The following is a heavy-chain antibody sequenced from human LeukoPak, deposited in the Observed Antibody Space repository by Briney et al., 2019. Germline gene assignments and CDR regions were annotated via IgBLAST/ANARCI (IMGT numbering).Heavy chain of an antibody. J-gene: IGHJ5*02. Sequence: GGSLRLSCAASGFTFSSDAMHWVRQAPGKGLEWVAVISYDGKEKYHADSVKGRFTISRDNSKNTLYLQMNSPRVEDTAVYYCARGDRGTAAGNNWFNPWGQGTLVTVSS. CDR2: ISYDGKEK. D-gene: IGHD6-13*01. CDR3: ARGDRGTAAGNNWFNP. CDR1: GFTFSSDA. V-gene: IGHV3-30*04.